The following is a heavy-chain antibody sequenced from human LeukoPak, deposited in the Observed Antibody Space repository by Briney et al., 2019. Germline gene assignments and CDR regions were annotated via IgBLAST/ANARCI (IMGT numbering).Heavy chain of an antibody. CDR3: AKEGKTRNWNYFQARPVY. CDR1: GFTFSNSA. CDR2: ISGSGGTT. D-gene: IGHD1-7*01. V-gene: IGHV3-23*01. J-gene: IGHJ4*02. Sequence: GGSLRLSCAASGFTFSNSAMNWVRQAPGKGLEWVSAISGSGGTTHYADSVKGRFTISRDNSKNTLYLQMNSLRAEDTAVYYCAKEGKTRNWNYFQARPVYWGQGTLVTVSS.